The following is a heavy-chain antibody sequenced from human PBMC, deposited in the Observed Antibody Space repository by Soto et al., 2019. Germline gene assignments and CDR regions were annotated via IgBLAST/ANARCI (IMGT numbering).Heavy chain of an antibody. D-gene: IGHD1-26*01. V-gene: IGHV4-34*01. CDR1: GGSFSGYY. CDR2: INHSGST. J-gene: IGHJ4*02. CDR3: ARVRGGSRGYYFDY. Sequence: PSETLSLTCAVYGGSFSGYYWSWIRQPPGKGLEWIGEINHSGSTNYNPSLKSRVTISVDTSKNQFSLKLSSVTAADTAVYYCARVRGGSRGYYFDYWGQGTLVTGSS.